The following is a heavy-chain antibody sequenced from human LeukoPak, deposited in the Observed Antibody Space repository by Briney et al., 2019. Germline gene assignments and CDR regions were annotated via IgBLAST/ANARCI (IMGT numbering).Heavy chain of an antibody. Sequence: SVKVSCKASGGTFSSYAISWVRQAPGQGLEWMGGIIPIFGTANYAQKFQGRVTITADESTSTAYMELSSLRSEDTAVYYCARGDCSSTSCYAGNWFDPWGQGTLVTASS. D-gene: IGHD2-2*01. CDR3: ARGDCSSTSCYAGNWFDP. CDR2: IIPIFGTA. V-gene: IGHV1-69*13. J-gene: IGHJ5*02. CDR1: GGTFSSYA.